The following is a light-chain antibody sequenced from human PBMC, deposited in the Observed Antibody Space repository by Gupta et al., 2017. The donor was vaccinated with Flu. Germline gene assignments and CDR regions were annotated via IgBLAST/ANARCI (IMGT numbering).Light chain of an antibody. CDR1: QSLLHSNGYTY. V-gene: IGKV2-28*01. CDR2: MGS. CDR3: TQVLQTPYS. J-gene: IGKJ2*03. Sequence: IVMTQYPLSLPVTTGELASISCKSSQSLLHSNGYTYLDWYLQKPGQSPQLLIYMGSKRASGVSDRFRGTESRTNFTLSISRVEAEDIGVYYCTQVLQTPYSFGQGTKLEIK.